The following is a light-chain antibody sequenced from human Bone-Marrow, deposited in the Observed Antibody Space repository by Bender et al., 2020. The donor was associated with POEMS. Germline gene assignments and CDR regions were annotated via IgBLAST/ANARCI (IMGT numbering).Light chain of an antibody. V-gene: IGLV1-44*01. CDR3: ATWDDSLRGPV. CDR2: SNN. J-gene: IGLJ3*02. Sequence: QSVLTQPPSASGTPGQGVTVSCSGSTSNIGRYTVNWYQHLPGTAPKLLIFSNNQRLSGVPDRFSASKSGTSASLAISGLQSEDEADYHCATWDDSLRGPVFGGGTKLTVL. CDR1: TSNIGRYT.